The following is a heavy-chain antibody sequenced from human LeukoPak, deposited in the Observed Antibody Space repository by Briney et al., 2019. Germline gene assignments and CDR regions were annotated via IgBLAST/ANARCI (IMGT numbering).Heavy chain of an antibody. D-gene: IGHD5-24*01. V-gene: IGHV3-15*01. Sequence: KPGGSLRFSCAASGFTFTDAWMSWVRQAPGKGLEWVGRIRSKTDGGTTDYAAPVKGRFFISRDESKNTRSLQMNSLKTDDTAVYYCSTERDAYNNRYFDYWGQGTLVTVSS. CDR1: GFTFTDAW. CDR2: IRSKTDGGTT. CDR3: STERDAYNNRYFDY. J-gene: IGHJ4*02.